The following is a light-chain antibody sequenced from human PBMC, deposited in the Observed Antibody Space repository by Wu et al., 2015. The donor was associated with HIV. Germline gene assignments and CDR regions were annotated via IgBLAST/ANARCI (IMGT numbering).Light chain of an antibody. CDR3: QQYNNWLRT. V-gene: IGKV3-15*01. J-gene: IGKJ1*01. Sequence: IVMTQSPVTLSVPPGERATLSCRASQSISNNLAWYQQKPGQAPRLLIYGASTRAAGIPARFSGTGSGTEFTLTISSLQSEDFAVYYCQQYNNWLRTFGQGPRWKS. CDR1: QSISNN. CDR2: GAS.